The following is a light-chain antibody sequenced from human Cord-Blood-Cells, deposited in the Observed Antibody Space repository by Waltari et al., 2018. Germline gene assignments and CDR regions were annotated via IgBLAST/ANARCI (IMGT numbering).Light chain of an antibody. Sequence: NFMLTQPHSVSESPGKTVTISCTGSTGSIASNYVQWYQQRPGSAPTTVIYEDNQRPSGVPVRFSGSIDSSSNSASLTISGLKTEDEAEYYGQSYDSSNRVFGGGTKLTVL. J-gene: IGLJ3*02. CDR2: EDN. CDR1: TGSIASNY. CDR3: QSYDSSNRV. V-gene: IGLV6-57*02.